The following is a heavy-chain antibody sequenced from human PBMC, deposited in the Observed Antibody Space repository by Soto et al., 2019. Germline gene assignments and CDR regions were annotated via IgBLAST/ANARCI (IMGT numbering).Heavy chain of an antibody. CDR3: AAGPGPAMVRN. J-gene: IGHJ4*02. CDR1: GFTFTSSA. CDR2: IVVGSGNT. Sequence: QMQLVQSGPEVKKPGTSVKVSCKASGFTFTSSAVQWVRQARGQRLEWIGWIVVGSGNTNYAQKFQERVTITRDMSTSTAYMELSSLRSEDTAVYYCAAGPGPAMVRNWGQGTLVTVSS. V-gene: IGHV1-58*01. D-gene: IGHD5-18*01.